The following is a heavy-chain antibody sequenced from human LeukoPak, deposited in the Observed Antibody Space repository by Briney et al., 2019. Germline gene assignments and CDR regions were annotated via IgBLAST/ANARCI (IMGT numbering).Heavy chain of an antibody. CDR3: AREDLAAAGYDY. Sequence: ASVKVSCKASGYTFTGYYMDLVRQAPGQGLEWMGWINPNSGGTNYAQKFQGRVTMTRDTSISTAYMELSRLRSDDTAVYYCAREDLAAAGYDYWGQGTLVTVSS. CDR2: INPNSGGT. J-gene: IGHJ4*02. D-gene: IGHD6-13*01. CDR1: GYTFTGYY. V-gene: IGHV1-2*02.